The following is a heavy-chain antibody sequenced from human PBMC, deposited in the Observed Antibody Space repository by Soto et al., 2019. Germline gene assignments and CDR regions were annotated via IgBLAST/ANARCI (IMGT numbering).Heavy chain of an antibody. D-gene: IGHD4-17*01. CDR1: GYTFTSYY. J-gene: IGHJ4*02. V-gene: IGHV1-46*01. CDR3: AILDYGDSQGGY. Sequence: QVQLVQSGAEVKKPGASVKVSCKASGYTFTSYYMHWVRQAPGQGLEWTGIINPSGGSTSYAQKFQGRVTMTRDTSTSTVYMELSSLRSEDTAVYYCAILDYGDSQGGYWGQGTLVTVSS. CDR2: INPSGGST.